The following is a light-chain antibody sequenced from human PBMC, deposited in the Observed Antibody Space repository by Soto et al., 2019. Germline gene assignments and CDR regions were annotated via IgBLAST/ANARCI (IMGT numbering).Light chain of an antibody. J-gene: IGLJ1*01. CDR2: EVS. Sequence: QSALTQPASVSGSPGQSIAISCTGTSSDVGAYDYVSWYQQHPDKAPKLMIYEVSNRPSGVSDRFYGSKSVNTATLTISGLQAEDEADYYCSSHTSSNTRIFGTGTKVTVL. CDR1: SSDVGAYDY. CDR3: SSHTSSNTRI. V-gene: IGLV2-14*03.